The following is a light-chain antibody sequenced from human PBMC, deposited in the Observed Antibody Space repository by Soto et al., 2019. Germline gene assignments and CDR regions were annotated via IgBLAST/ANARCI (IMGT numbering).Light chain of an antibody. CDR2: GNN. J-gene: IGLJ3*02. V-gene: IGLV1-40*01. CDR1: SSNIGAGYD. CDR3: QSFDSSLSASV. Sequence: QSVLTQPPSVSGAPGQRVTISCTGNSSNIGAGYDVHWYQQLPGTAPKLLINGNNNRPSGVPDRFSGSKSGTSASLAITGLQSEDEADYYCQSFDSSLSASVFGGGTKLPVL.